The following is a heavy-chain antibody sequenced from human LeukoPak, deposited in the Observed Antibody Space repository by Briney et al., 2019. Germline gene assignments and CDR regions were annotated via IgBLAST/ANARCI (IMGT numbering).Heavy chain of an antibody. CDR1: GASITNYY. V-gene: IGHV4-59*12. D-gene: IGHD1-26*01. J-gene: IGHJ4*02. Sequence: KASETPSLTCTVSGASITNYYWSWIRQPPGKGLECIGYIYYSGSTSYNPSLKSRVTMSVDTSKNQFSLKLSSVTAADTAVYYCARGAATGADYWGQGTLVTVSS. CDR2: IYYSGST. CDR3: ARGAATGADY.